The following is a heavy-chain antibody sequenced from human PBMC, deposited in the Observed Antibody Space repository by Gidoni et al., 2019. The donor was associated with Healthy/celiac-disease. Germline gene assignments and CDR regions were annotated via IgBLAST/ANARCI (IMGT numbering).Heavy chain of an antibody. D-gene: IGHD6-19*01. Sequence: EVLLLESGGGLVHPGGSLRPPWAASGFTLHSFAMSWVRQAPGKGLAWVSPISGSGGSTYYADSVKGRFTISRDNSKNTLYLQMNSLRAEDTAVYYCAKGAYSSGWYGSEYFQHWGQGTLVTVSS. CDR2: ISGSGGST. J-gene: IGHJ1*01. V-gene: IGHV3-23*01. CDR3: AKGAYSSGWYGSEYFQH. CDR1: GFTLHSFA.